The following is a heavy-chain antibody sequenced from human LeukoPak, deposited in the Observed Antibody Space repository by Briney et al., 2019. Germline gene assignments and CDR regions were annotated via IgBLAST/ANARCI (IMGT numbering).Heavy chain of an antibody. CDR3: ARLNVDTAMVTRTPPNFDY. V-gene: IGHV1-69*13. D-gene: IGHD5-18*01. J-gene: IGHJ4*02. CDR1: GGTFSSYA. CDR2: IIPIFGTA. Sequence: SVKVSCKASGGTFSSYAISWVRQAPGQGLEWMGGIIPIFGTANYAQKFQGRVTITADESTSTAYMELSSLRSEDTAVYYCARLNVDTAMVTRTPPNFDYWGQGTLVTVSS.